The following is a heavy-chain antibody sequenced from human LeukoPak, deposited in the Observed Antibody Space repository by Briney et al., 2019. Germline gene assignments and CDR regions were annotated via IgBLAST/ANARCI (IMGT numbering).Heavy chain of an antibody. V-gene: IGHV1-2*02. Sequence: ASVKVSCKASGYTFTGYYMHWVRQAPGQGLEWMGWINPNSGGTNYAQKFQGRVTMTRDTSISTAYMELSRLRSDDTAVYYCARDLPGFTIYDYVWGSYRPFGYWGQGTLVTVSS. J-gene: IGHJ4*02. CDR2: INPNSGGT. CDR3: ARDLPGFTIYDYVWGSYRPFGY. CDR1: GYTFTGYY. D-gene: IGHD3-16*02.